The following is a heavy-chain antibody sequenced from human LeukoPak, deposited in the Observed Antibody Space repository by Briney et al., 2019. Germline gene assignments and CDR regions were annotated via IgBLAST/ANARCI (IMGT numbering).Heavy chain of an antibody. CDR3: ARDSSSFPNYFDY. CDR2: IYSDGTT. J-gene: IGHJ4*02. V-gene: IGHV3-53*01. CDR1: GFTVSSTY. Sequence: GGSLRLSCAASGFTVSSTYMSWVRQAPGKGLEWVSLIYSDGTTFYADSVKGRFAISTDNSKNTLYLQVSSLRAEDTAVYYCARDSSSFPNYFDYWGQGTLITVSS. D-gene: IGHD3-3*02.